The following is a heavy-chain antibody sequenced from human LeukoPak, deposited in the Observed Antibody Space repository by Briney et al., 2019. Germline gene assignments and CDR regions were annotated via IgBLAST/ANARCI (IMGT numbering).Heavy chain of an antibody. Sequence: GASVKVSCKASGYTLTGCYMHWVRQAPGQGLEWMGWINPNSGGTNYAQKFQGRVTMTRDTSISTAYMELSRLRSDDTAVYYCARDLGDYGDYYYYYYMDVWGKGTTVTVSS. J-gene: IGHJ6*03. CDR3: ARDLGDYGDYYYYYYMDV. V-gene: IGHV1-2*02. CDR2: INPNSGGT. D-gene: IGHD4-17*01. CDR1: GYTLTGCY.